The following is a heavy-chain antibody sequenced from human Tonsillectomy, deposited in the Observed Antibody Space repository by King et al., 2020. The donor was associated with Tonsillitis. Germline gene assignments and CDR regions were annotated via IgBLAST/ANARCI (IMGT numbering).Heavy chain of an antibody. V-gene: IGHV3-23*04. J-gene: IGHJ4*02. CDR3: AKGWVEMDA. CDR2: ISGSAGVT. CDR1: GFTFSSCA. Sequence: VQLVESGGGLVQPGGSLRLSCAASGFTFSSCAMTWVRQAPGMRLEWVSAISGSAGVTYYADSVKGRFTISRANSKNTLYLQLNSLRAEDTAVYYCAKGWVEMDAWGQGTLVTVSS. D-gene: IGHD5-24*01.